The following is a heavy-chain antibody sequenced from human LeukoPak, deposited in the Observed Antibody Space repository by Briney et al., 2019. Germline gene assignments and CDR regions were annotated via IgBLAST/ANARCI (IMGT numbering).Heavy chain of an antibody. V-gene: IGHV3-7*01. CDR1: GFTFSSYW. D-gene: IGHD3-22*01. CDR3: ARDHVRPDYYDSSGYAY. CDR2: IKQDGSEK. Sequence: PGGSLRLSCAASGFTFSSYWMSWVRQAPGKGLEWVANIKQDGSEKYYVDSVKGRFTISRDNAKNSLYLQMNSLRAEDTAVYYCARDHVRPDYYDSSGYAYWGQGTLVTVSS. J-gene: IGHJ4*02.